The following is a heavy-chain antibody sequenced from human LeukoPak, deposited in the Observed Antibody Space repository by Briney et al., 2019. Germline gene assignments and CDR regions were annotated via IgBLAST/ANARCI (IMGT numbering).Heavy chain of an antibody. CDR1: GGTFSSYA. Sequence: SVKVSCKASGGTFSSYAISWVRQAPGQGIEWMGGIIPIFGTANYAQKFQGRVTITADESTSTAYMELSSLRSEDTAVYYCARDYGDYHSHWFDPWGQGTLVTVSS. CDR3: ARDYGDYHSHWFDP. CDR2: IIPIFGTA. J-gene: IGHJ5*02. V-gene: IGHV1-69*13. D-gene: IGHD4-17*01.